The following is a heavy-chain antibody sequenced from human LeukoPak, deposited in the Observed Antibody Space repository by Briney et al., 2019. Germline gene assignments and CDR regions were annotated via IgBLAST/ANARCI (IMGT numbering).Heavy chain of an antibody. Sequence: GGSLRLSCAVSGITLSNYGMSWVRQAPGKGLEWVAGISDSGGSTKYADSVKGRFTISRDNPKNTLFLQMNSLRAEDTAVYYAKRGVVIRVVLVGFHKEAYYFESWGQGALVTVSS. CDR2: ISDSGGST. CDR3: KRGVVIRVVLVGFHKEAYYFES. J-gene: IGHJ4*02. V-gene: IGHV3-23*01. CDR1: GITLSNYG. D-gene: IGHD3/OR15-3a*01.